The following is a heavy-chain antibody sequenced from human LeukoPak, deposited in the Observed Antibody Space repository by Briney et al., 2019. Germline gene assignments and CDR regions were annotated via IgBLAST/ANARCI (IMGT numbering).Heavy chain of an antibody. V-gene: IGHV3-48*04. CDR1: GFTFSNYN. D-gene: IGHD3-3*01. CDR2: ISKSSSAI. Sequence: GGSLRLSCAASGFTFSNYNMNRVRQAPGKGLEWVSYISKSSSAIYYADSVKGRFTISRDNAKNSLYLQMNSLRAEDTAVYYCARGTFDFWSGYPYSYFFDSWGQGTLVTVSS. J-gene: IGHJ4*02. CDR3: ARGTFDFWSGYPYSYFFDS.